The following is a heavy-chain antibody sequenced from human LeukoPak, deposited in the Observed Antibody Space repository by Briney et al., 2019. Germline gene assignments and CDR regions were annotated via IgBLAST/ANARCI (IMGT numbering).Heavy chain of an antibody. V-gene: IGHV4-34*01. Sequence: SETLSLTCAVYGGSFSGYYWNWIRQPPGKGLEWIGEINHSGSTNYNPSLKSRVTISGDTSKNQFSLKLSSVTAAETAVYYCARDGSYSPFDYWGQGTLVTVSS. CDR3: ARDGSYSPFDY. CDR1: GGSFSGYY. J-gene: IGHJ4*02. CDR2: INHSGST. D-gene: IGHD1-26*01.